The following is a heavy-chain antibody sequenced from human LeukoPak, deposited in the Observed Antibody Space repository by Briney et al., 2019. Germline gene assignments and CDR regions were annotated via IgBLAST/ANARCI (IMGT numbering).Heavy chain of an antibody. CDR2: ITGSGGNT. J-gene: IGHJ6*02. CDR3: AKAASSSWPSYYYGMDV. Sequence: GGSLRLSCAASGFIFSSYSMSWVRQAPGKGLEWVSVITGSGGNTYYADSVKGRFTISKDNSKNTVYLQMSSLRVDDTAVYYCAKAASSSWPSYYYGMDVWGQGTTVTVSS. CDR1: GFIFSSYS. D-gene: IGHD6-13*01. V-gene: IGHV3-23*01.